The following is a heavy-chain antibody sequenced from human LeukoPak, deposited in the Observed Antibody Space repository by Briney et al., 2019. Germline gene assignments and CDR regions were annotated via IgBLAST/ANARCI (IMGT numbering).Heavy chain of an antibody. D-gene: IGHD3-3*01. CDR1: GFTFSSYG. CDR3: AKCRNGYFGVVDDAFDI. J-gene: IGHJ3*02. CDR2: VSSSGEYT. Sequence: GGSLRLSCAASGFTFSSYGMHWVRQAPGKGLEWVSTVSSSGEYTYYADSVKGRFTISRDKSKNTLFLLMDSLRGEDTAVCYCAKCRNGYFGVVDDAFDIWGQGTVVTVSS. V-gene: IGHV3-23*01.